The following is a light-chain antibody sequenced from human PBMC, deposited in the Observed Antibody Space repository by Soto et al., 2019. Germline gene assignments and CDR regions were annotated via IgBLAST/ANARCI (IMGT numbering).Light chain of an antibody. V-gene: IGLV2-23*01. Sequence: QSALTQPAPVSGSPGQSITISCTASSSHIGSSNLVSWYQHHSGKAPKLIIYEGNKRPSGVSNRFSGSKSGKTASLTISGLQAEDEGTYYCCPYAGSSPLYVFGTGTKVTVL. J-gene: IGLJ1*01. CDR2: EGN. CDR1: SSHIGSSNL. CDR3: CPYAGSSPLYV.